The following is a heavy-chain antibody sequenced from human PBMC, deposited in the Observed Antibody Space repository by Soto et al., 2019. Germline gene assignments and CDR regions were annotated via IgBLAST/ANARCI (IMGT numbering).Heavy chain of an antibody. D-gene: IGHD1-1*01. J-gene: IGHJ4*02. V-gene: IGHV3-74*03. CDR2: IDRDGSTA. CDR1: GFNFNYYW. CDR3: ARDRYSLAY. Sequence: EVQLVESGGTLVQPGGSLRLSCAGSGFNFNYYWMHWVRQAPGMGLEWVSGIDRDGSTATYADSVKGRFTISRDNAKNTLLLQMDSLRGEDTAVFFCARDRYSLAYWGQGTVVTVPS.